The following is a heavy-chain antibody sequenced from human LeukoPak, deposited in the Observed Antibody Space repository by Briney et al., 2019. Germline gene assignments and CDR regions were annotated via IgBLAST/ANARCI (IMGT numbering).Heavy chain of an antibody. CDR1: GFPFSSYA. CDR2: ISGSGGST. V-gene: IGHV3-23*01. CDR3: AKVAVPAAIRSWFDP. D-gene: IGHD2-2*01. Sequence: GALSLSCAASGFPFSSYAMSWVRQAPGKGLEWVSAISGSGGSTYYADSVKGRFTISRDDSKNTLYLQMNSLRDEDTAVYYCAKVAVPAAIRSWFDPWGQGTLVTVSS. J-gene: IGHJ5*02.